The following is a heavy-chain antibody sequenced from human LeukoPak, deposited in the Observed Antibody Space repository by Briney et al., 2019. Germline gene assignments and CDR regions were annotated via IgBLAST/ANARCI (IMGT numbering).Heavy chain of an antibody. CDR1: GYTFSSFA. CDR3: ARDFHRARVDCFDP. Sequence: GASVKVSCKASGYTFSSFAMNWVRQAPGQGLEWMGWINTNTGNPTYAQGFTGRFVFSLDISVSTAYLQISSLKTEDTAVYYCARDFHRARVDCFDPWGQGTLVTVSS. D-gene: IGHD2-15*01. CDR2: INTNTGNP. V-gene: IGHV7-4-1*02. J-gene: IGHJ5*02.